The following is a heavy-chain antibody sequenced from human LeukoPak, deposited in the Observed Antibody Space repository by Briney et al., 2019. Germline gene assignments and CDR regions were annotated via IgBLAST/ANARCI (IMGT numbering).Heavy chain of an antibody. CDR3: ARLYYCAQCFDY. J-gene: IGHJ4*02. D-gene: IGHD3-10*01. Sequence: SETLSLTCTVSGGSISSYYWSWIRQPPGKGLEWIGYIYYSGSTNYNPSLKSRVTISVDTSKNQFSLKLSSVTAADTAVYYCARLYYCAQCFDYWGQGTLVTVSS. CDR1: GGSISSYY. V-gene: IGHV4-59*01. CDR2: IYYSGST.